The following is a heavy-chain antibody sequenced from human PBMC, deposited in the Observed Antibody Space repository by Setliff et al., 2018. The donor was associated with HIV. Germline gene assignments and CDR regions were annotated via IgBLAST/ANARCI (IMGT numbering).Heavy chain of an antibody. D-gene: IGHD2-15*01. J-gene: IGHJ4*02. CDR1: GGSITSDNYY. CDR3: ASDYAGSGRPFDY. V-gene: IGHV4-61*02. Sequence: SETLSLTCTVSGGSITSDNYYWNWIRQPAGKGLEWIGRIYTSETTNYNPSLKSRVTISADTSKNQFSLKLNSVTAADTAVYYCASDYAGSGRPFDYWGRGTLVTVSS. CDR2: IYTSETT.